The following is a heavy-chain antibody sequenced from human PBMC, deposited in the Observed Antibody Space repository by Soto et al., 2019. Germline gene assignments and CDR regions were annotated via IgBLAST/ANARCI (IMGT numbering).Heavy chain of an antibody. D-gene: IGHD3-9*01. Sequence: GGSLRLSCGASGFTFTGYYMTWVRQAPGKGLEWVASINLDGSEQFYVDSVKGRFIISRDNARSSLYLQMNSLRAEDTALYFCSRENWFQDYWGPGTLVTVSS. V-gene: IGHV3-7*03. CDR1: GFTFTGYY. CDR3: SRENWFQDY. J-gene: IGHJ4*02. CDR2: INLDGSEQ.